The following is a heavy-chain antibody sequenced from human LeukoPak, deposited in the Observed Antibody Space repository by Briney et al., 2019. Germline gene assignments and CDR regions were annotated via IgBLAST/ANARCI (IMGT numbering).Heavy chain of an antibody. CDR1: GYTFTNYA. CDR2: INTNTGNP. V-gene: IGHV7-4-1*02. D-gene: IGHD3-22*01. J-gene: IGHJ4*02. Sequence: GASVKVSCKASGYTFTNYAINWVRQAPGQGLEWMGWINTNTGNPTYVQGFTGRFVFSLDASVSTAYLQISSLKAEDTAVYYCARNQPNYYYDSSGYYRIDCWGQGTLVTVSS. CDR3: ARNQPNYYYDSSGYYRIDC.